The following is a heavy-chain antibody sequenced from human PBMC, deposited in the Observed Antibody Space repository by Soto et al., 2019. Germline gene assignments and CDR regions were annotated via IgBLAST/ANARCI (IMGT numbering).Heavy chain of an antibody. D-gene: IGHD5-18*01. Sequence: PSETLSLTCAVYGGSFSGYYWSWIRQPPGKGLDWIGEINHSGSTNYNPSLKSRVTISVDTSKNQFSLKLSSVTAADTAVYYCARANADTAMVSYYYYYFLDVWGKGTTVTVS. CDR3: ARANADTAMVSYYYYYFLDV. CDR1: GGSFSGYY. V-gene: IGHV4-34*01. CDR2: INHSGST. J-gene: IGHJ6*03.